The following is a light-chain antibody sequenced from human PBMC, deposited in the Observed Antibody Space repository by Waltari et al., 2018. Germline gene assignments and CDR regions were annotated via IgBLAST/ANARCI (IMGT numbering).Light chain of an antibody. CDR1: SSDGGGYNF. Sequence: QSALTQPASVSGSPGQSITISCTGTSSDGGGYNFVSWYQTQPGKAPKLIIFEVSKWPSGASNRFSGSKSGNTASLTIPGLQAEDEADYYCSSYTSSATWVFGGGTKLTVL. J-gene: IGLJ3*02. CDR2: EVS. CDR3: SSYTSSATWV. V-gene: IGLV2-14*01.